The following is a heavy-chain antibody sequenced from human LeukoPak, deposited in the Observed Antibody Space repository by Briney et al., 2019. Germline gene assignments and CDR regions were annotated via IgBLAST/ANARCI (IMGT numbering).Heavy chain of an antibody. CDR3: AREDRYCSGGSCYS. V-gene: IGHV4-61*02. D-gene: IGHD2-15*01. CDR2: IYTSGST. Sequence: PSQTLSLTCTVSGGSISSGTYYWHWIRQPAGTGLEWIGRIYTSGSTNYNPSLKSRVTISQDTSNNQLSLKLTSVTAADTAVYYCAREDRYCSGGSCYSWGQGILVTVSS. J-gene: IGHJ4*02. CDR1: GGSISSGTYY.